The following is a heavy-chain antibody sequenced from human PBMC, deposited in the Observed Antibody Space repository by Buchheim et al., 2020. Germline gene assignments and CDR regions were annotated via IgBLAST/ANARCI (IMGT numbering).Heavy chain of an antibody. D-gene: IGHD6-6*01. J-gene: IGHJ4*02. Sequence: QVQLQQWGAGLLKPSQTLSLTCTVSGGPISSGDYYWSWIRQPPGKGLEWIGYIYYSGSTYHNPSRKSRVTISVETSKNQFSLKLSSVTAADTAVYYCARVAARPGGGVDYWGQGTL. CDR1: GGPISSGDYY. V-gene: IGHV4-30-4*01. CDR3: ARVAARPGGGVDY. CDR2: IYYSGST.